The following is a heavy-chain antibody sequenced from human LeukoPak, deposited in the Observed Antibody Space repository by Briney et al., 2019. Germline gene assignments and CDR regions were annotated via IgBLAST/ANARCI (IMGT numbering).Heavy chain of an antibody. Sequence: SETLSLTCTVSGDSIRSYSWSWIRQPAGKGLEWIGRIYSRGSTKYNPSLKSRVTMSLDTSKKQFSLKLRSVTAADTAVYYCARLINKPIAATGTGPFDHWGQGTLVTVSS. CDR3: ARLINKPIAATGTGPFDH. J-gene: IGHJ4*02. D-gene: IGHD6-13*01. V-gene: IGHV4-4*07. CDR2: IYSRGST. CDR1: GDSIRSYS.